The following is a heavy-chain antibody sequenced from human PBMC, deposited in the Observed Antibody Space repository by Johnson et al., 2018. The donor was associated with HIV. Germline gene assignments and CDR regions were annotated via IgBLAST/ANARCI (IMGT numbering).Heavy chain of an antibody. Sequence: VQLVESGGGLVQPGRSLRLSCAASGFTFDDYAMHWVRQAPGKGLEWVSGISWNSGSIGYADSVKGRFTISRDNAKNSLYLQMNSLRAEDTAVYYCARDTGGGEPYDIWGQGTMVTVSS. V-gene: IGHV3-9*01. CDR2: ISWNSGSI. CDR1: GFTFDDYA. D-gene: IGHD2-21*01. J-gene: IGHJ3*02. CDR3: ARDTGGGEPYDI.